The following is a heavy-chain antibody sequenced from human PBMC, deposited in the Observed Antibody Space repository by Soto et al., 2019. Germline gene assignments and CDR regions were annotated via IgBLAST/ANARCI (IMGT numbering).Heavy chain of an antibody. Sequence: QVQLVQSGAEVKKPGASVKVSCKASGYTFTSYGISWVRQAPGQGLEWMGWISAYNGNTNYAQKLQGRVTMTTDTPTSTAYIELRSLRSDDTAVYYCAGDHSGYDSHYGIDVWGQGTTVTGSS. V-gene: IGHV1-18*01. J-gene: IGHJ6*02. CDR2: ISAYNGNT. D-gene: IGHD5-12*01. CDR1: GYTFTSYG. CDR3: AGDHSGYDSHYGIDV.